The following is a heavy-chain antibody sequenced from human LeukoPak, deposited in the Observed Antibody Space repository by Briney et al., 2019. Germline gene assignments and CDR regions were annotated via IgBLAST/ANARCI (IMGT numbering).Heavy chain of an antibody. CDR1: GFTVSSNY. CDR2: IYSGGST. Sequence: PGGSLRLSCAASGFTVSSNYMSWVRQAPGKGLEWVAVIYSGGSTYYADSVRGRFTVSRDNSKNTLYLQMNGLRAEDTAVYHCAIALNPHYLDYWGQGTLVTVSS. V-gene: IGHV3-53*01. CDR3: AIALNPHYLDY. J-gene: IGHJ4*02.